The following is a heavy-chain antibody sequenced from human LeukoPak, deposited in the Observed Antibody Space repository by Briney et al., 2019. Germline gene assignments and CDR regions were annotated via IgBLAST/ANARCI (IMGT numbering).Heavy chain of an antibody. J-gene: IGHJ6*02. V-gene: IGHV3-49*03. CDR1: GFTFGDYA. CDR3: TRVGGYDGLHYGMDV. D-gene: IGHD5-12*01. Sequence: GGSLRLSCTASGFTFGDYAMSWFRQAPGKGLEWVGFIRSKAYGGTTEYAASVKGRFTISRDDSKSIAYLQMNSLKTEDTAVYYCTRVGGYDGLHYGMDVWGQGTTVTVSS. CDR2: IRSKAYGGTT.